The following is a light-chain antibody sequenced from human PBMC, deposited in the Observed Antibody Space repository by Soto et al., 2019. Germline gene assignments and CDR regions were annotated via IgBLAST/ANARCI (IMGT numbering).Light chain of an antibody. Sequence: EIVLTQSPGTLSLSPGERATLSCRASQSGFSFYLAWFQQKPGQAPRLLIYGASTRATGIPDRFSGSGSGTDFTLTISRLEPEDLAVYDCHQYGSPPWTRGQGTKVETK. CDR2: GAS. V-gene: IGKV3-20*01. CDR1: QSGFSFY. CDR3: HQYGSPPWT. J-gene: IGKJ1*01.